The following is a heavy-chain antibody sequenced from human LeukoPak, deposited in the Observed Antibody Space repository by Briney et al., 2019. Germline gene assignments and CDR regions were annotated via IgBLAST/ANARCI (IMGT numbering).Heavy chain of an antibody. CDR3: ARDGSTVTTPYGMDV. Sequence: GGSLRLSCATSGFTFTIFGINWVRQAPGKGPEWVSYIDARSGITYYPDSVQGRFTISRDNAKNPLYLQMNSLRAEDTAVYYCARDGSTVTTPYGMDVWGQGTTVTVSS. CDR1: GFTFTIFG. D-gene: IGHD4-17*01. CDR2: IDARSGIT. V-gene: IGHV3-48*04. J-gene: IGHJ6*02.